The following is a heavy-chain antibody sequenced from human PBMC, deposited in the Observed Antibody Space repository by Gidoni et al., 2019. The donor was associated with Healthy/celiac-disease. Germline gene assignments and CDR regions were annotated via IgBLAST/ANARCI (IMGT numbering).Heavy chain of an antibody. D-gene: IGHD3-10*01. V-gene: IGHV3-30-3*01. CDR1: GFTFSSYA. Sequence: QVQLVESGGGVVQPGRSLRLSCAASGFTFSSYAMHWVRQAPGKGLEWVAVISYDGSNKYYADSVKGRFTISRDNSKNTLYLQMNSLRAEDTAVYYCARAPSQKYGSGSYLDYWGQGTLVTVSS. J-gene: IGHJ4*02. CDR2: ISYDGSNK. CDR3: ARAPSQKYGSGSYLDY.